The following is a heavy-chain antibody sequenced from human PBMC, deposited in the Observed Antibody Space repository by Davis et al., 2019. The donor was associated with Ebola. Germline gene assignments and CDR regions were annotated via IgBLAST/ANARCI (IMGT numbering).Heavy chain of an antibody. CDR1: GFTFSSYA. CDR3: ARDLVTDTMIVVVSGMDV. CDR2: ISSSSSYI. V-gene: IGHV3-21*01. D-gene: IGHD3-22*01. Sequence: GESLKISCAASGFTFSSYAMSWVRQAPGKGLEWVSSISSSSSYIYYADSVKGRFTISRDNAKNSLYLQMNSLRAEDTAVYYCARDLVTDTMIVVVSGMDVWGQGTTVTVSS. J-gene: IGHJ6*02.